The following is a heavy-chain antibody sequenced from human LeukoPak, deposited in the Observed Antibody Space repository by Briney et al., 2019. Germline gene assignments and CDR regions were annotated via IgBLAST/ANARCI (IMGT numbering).Heavy chain of an antibody. J-gene: IGHJ4*02. Sequence: ASVKVSCKASGYTFTSYYMHWVRQAPGQGLEWMGRINPNSGGTNYAQKFQGRVTMTRDTSISTAYMELSRLRSDDTAVYYCARTYYDYVWGSYRYEVTGFDYWGQGTLVTVSS. V-gene: IGHV1-2*06. CDR3: ARTYYDYVWGSYRYEVTGFDY. CDR1: GYTFTSYY. CDR2: INPNSGGT. D-gene: IGHD3-16*02.